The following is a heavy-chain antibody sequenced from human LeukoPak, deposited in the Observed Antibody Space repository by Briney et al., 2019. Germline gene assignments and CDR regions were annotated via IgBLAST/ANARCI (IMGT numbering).Heavy chain of an antibody. J-gene: IGHJ4*02. D-gene: IGHD6-6*01. CDR1: GGSISSSSYY. CDR2: IYYSGST. CDR3: ARDRSIAARPLDY. Sequence: SETLSLTCTVSGGSISSSSYYWGWIRQPLGKGLEWIGSIYYSGSTYYNPSLKSRVTISVDTSKNQFSLKLSSVTAADTAVYYCARDRSIAARPLDYWGQGTLVTVSS. V-gene: IGHV4-39*07.